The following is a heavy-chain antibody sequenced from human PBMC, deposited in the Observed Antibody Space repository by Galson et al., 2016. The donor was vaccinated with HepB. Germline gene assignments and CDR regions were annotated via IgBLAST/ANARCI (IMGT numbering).Heavy chain of an antibody. CDR3: IKWFGELLRPADFDY. CDR2: INPNSGGT. CDR1: GYTFTGYY. D-gene: IGHD3-10*01. Sequence: SVKVSCKASGYTFTGYYMHWVRQAPGQGLEWMGWINPNSGGTNYAQKFQGRVTMTRDTSISTAYMELSRLRSDDTAVHYCIKWFGELLRPADFDYWGQGTLVTVSS. V-gene: IGHV1-2*02. J-gene: IGHJ4*02.